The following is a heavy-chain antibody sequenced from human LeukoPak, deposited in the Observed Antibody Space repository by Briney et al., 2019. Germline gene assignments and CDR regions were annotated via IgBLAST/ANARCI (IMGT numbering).Heavy chain of an antibody. J-gene: IGHJ4*02. V-gene: IGHV1-3*01. CDR2: INAGNGNT. Sequence: ASVKVSCKASGYTFTNYAMHWVRQAPGQRLEWMGWINAGNGNTKYSQNFQGRVTITRDTSASTAYMELSSVRSEDTAVYYCARSTTDYYDNSGYRDWGQGTLVTVSS. CDR3: ARSTTDYYDNSGYRD. CDR1: GYTFTNYA. D-gene: IGHD3-22*01.